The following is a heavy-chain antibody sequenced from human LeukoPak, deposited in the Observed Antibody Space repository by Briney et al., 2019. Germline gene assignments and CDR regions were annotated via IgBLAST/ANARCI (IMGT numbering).Heavy chain of an antibody. D-gene: IGHD1-26*01. V-gene: IGHV4-61*01. CDR2: IYYSGST. CDR3: AKAQGALDY. CDR1: GDPISSGSYY. J-gene: IGHJ4*02. Sequence: SETLSLTCTVSGDPISSGSYYWSWIRQPPGKGLEWIGYIYYSGSTNYHPSLKSQVTISVDTPKNQFSLKLSSVTAADTAVYYCAKAQGALDYWGQGTLVTVS.